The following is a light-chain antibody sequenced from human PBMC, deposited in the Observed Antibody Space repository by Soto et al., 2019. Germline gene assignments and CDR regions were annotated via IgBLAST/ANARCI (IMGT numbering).Light chain of an antibody. J-gene: IGLJ2*01. Sequence: QSALTQPPSASGSPGQSVTISCTGTSSDVGAYSYVSWYQQHPGKAPKLMIYEVSKRPSGVPDRFSGSKSGNTASLTVSGLQAEDEADYYCSSYAGSNNFVVFGGWTKRTVL. V-gene: IGLV2-8*01. CDR2: EVS. CDR1: SSDVGAYSY. CDR3: SSYAGSNNFVV.